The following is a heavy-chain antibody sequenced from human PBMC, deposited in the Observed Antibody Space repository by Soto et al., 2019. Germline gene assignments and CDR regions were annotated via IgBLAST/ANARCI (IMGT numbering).Heavy chain of an antibody. V-gene: IGHV3-53*01. D-gene: IGHD6-13*01. J-gene: IGHJ4*02. CDR1: GFTVSSNY. CDR2: IYSGGST. Sequence: EVQLVESGGGLIQPGGSLRLSCAASGFTVSSNYMSWVRQAPGKGLEWVSVIYSGGSTYYADSVKGRFTISRDNSKNTLYLQMNSLRAEDTAVYYCARDLRLPAGTQFDYWGQGTLVTVSS. CDR3: ARDLRLPAGTQFDY.